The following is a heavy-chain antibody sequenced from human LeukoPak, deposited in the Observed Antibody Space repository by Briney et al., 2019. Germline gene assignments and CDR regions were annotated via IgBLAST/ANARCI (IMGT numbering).Heavy chain of an antibody. CDR2: ISYDGSNK. Sequence: QTGGSLRLSCAASGFTFSSYAMHWVRQAPGKGLEWVAVISYDGSNKYYADSVKGRFTISRDNSKNTLYLQMNSLRAEDTAVYYCARVSLRITMIVVGHFDYWGQGTLVTVSS. V-gene: IGHV3-30-3*01. CDR3: ARVSLRITMIVVGHFDY. CDR1: GFTFSSYA. D-gene: IGHD3-22*01. J-gene: IGHJ4*02.